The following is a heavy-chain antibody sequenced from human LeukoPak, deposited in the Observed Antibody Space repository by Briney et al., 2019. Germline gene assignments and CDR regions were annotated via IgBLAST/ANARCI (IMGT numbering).Heavy chain of an antibody. D-gene: IGHD3-9*01. V-gene: IGHV3-7*01. CDR1: GFTFSSYW. Sequence: GGSLRLSCAASGFTFSSYWRSCVRQAPGEGLERGANIKQEVGAKNNVASVRGGFPISRDNPKNRLYLQMKSRRPENTPGYYCAREERYFVWLLYQESWGLFDYWGQGTLVTVSS. CDR3: AREERYFVWLLYQESWGLFDY. J-gene: IGHJ4*02. CDR2: IKQEVGAK.